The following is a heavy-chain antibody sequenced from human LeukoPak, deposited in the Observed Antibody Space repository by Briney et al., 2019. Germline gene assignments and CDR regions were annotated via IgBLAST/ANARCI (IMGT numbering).Heavy chain of an antibody. Sequence: GGSLRLSCAATGFTFSSFSMNWVRQAPGKGLEWVSYISSSGSTIDYADSVKGRFTISRDNAKNSPYLQMNSLRGEDTAVYYCSRLRGYSYGYADYWGRGTLVTVSS. V-gene: IGHV3-48*04. CDR1: GFTFSSFS. D-gene: IGHD5-18*01. J-gene: IGHJ4*02. CDR3: SRLRGYSYGYADY. CDR2: ISSSGSTI.